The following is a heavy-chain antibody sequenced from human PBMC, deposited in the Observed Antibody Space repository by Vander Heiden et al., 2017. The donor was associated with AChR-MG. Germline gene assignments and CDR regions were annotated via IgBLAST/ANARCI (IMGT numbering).Heavy chain of an antibody. CDR1: GFTFSSYG. V-gene: IGHV3-33*01. D-gene: IGHD2-15*01. Sequence: QVQLVESGGGVVQPGRSLRLSCAASGFTFSSYGMHWVRQAPGKGLGWVAVIWYDGSKKYYADSVKGRVTISRDNSKNTLYLQMNSLRAEDTAVYYCARDCSGGTCYSIDYWGQGTLVTVSS. J-gene: IGHJ4*02. CDR3: ARDCSGGTCYSIDY. CDR2: IWYDGSKK.